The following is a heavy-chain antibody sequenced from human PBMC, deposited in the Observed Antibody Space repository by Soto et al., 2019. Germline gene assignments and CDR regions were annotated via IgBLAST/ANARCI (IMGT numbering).Heavy chain of an antibody. V-gene: IGHV1-69*08. CDR3: ARGLGGRMDD. CDR1: VTIFSSYT. CDR2: IIPILGET. D-gene: IGHD3-16*01. Sequence: QVQLVQSGAEVKKPGSSVRVSCKASVTIFSSYTISWVRQAPGQGLEWMGRIIPILGETNYAQKFQGRVTLTADKSTNTAYMELNSLRLEDTALYYCARGLGGRMDDWGQGTTVTVSS. J-gene: IGHJ6*02.